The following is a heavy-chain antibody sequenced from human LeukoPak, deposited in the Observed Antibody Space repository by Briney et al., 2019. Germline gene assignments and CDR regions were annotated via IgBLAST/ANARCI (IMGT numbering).Heavy chain of an antibody. V-gene: IGHV1-69*02. Sequence: SVKVSCKASGGTFSSYTISWVRQAPGQGLEWMGRIIPILGIANYAQKFQGRVTITADKSMSTAYMELSSLRSEDTAVYYCACGPLRFFGLFDPWGQGTLVTVSS. CDR1: GGTFSSYT. CDR2: IIPILGIA. J-gene: IGHJ5*02. D-gene: IGHD3-3*01. CDR3: ACGPLRFFGLFDP.